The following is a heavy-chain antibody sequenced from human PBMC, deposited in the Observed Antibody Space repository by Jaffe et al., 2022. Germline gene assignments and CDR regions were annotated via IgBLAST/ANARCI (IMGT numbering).Heavy chain of an antibody. CDR2: ISWNSGSI. J-gene: IGHJ4*02. V-gene: IGHV3-9*01. CDR3: AKDIRIQLWGEGGYFDY. Sequence: EVQLVESGGGLVQPGRSLRLSCAASGFTFDDYAMHWVRQAPGKGLEWVSGISWNSGSIGYADSVKGRFTISRDNAKNSLYLQMNSLRAEDTALYYCAKDIRIQLWGEGGYFDYWGQGTLVTVSS. CDR1: GFTFDDYA. D-gene: IGHD5-18*01.